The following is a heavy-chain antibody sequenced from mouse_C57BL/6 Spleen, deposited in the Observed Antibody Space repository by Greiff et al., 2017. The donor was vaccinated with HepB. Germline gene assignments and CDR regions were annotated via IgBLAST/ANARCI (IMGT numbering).Heavy chain of an antibody. Sequence: QVQLQQPGAELVMPGASVKLSCKASGYTFTSYWMHWVKQRPGQGLEWIGEIDPSDSYTNYNQKFKGKSTLTVDKSSSTAYMQLSSLTSEDSAVYYCARHGSSYLYFDVWGTGTTVTVSS. CDR3: ARHGSSYLYFDV. CDR1: GYTFTSYW. CDR2: IDPSDSYT. V-gene: IGHV1-69*01. D-gene: IGHD1-1*01. J-gene: IGHJ1*03.